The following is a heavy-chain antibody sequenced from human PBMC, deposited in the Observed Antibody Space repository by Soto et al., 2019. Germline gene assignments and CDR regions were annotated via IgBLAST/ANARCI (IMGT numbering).Heavy chain of an antibody. J-gene: IGHJ5*02. CDR2: IIPIFGTA. V-gene: IGHV1-69*01. Sequence: QVQLVQSGAEVKQPGSSVKVCCKASGGTFSSYAISWVRQAPGQGLEWMGGIIPIFGTANYAQKFQGRVTITADESTSTAYMELSSPRSEDTSVYYCARGRSEGATTYNWFDPWGQGTLVTVAS. CDR3: ARGRSEGATTYNWFDP. D-gene: IGHD1-26*01. CDR1: GGTFSSYA.